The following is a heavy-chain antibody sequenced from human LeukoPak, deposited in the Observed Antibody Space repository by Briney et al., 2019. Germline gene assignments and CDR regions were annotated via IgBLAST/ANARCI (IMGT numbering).Heavy chain of an antibody. CDR3: AELGITMNGGV. J-gene: IGHJ6*04. CDR1: GFTFSNYW. D-gene: IGHD3-10*02. Sequence: TGGSLRLSCAASGFTFSNYWMHWVRQAPGKGLVWVSRINSDGINTSYADSVKGRFTISRDNAKNTLNLQMNSLRAEDTAVYYCAELGITMNGGVWGKGTTVTISS. CDR2: INSDGINT. V-gene: IGHV3-74*01.